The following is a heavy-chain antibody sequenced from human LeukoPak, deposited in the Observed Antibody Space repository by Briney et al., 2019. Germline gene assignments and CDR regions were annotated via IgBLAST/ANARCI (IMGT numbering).Heavy chain of an antibody. CDR3: AKKVAAAPPYYYYGMDV. J-gene: IGHJ6*02. CDR1: GFTFSSYA. Sequence: SGGSLRLSCAASGFTFSSYAMSWVRQAPGKGLEWVSAISGSGGSTYYADSVKGRFTISRENSKNTLYMQIKSLGARDTAVYYCAKKVAAAPPYYYYGMDVWGQGTTVTVSS. D-gene: IGHD6-13*01. V-gene: IGHV3-23*01. CDR2: ISGSGGST.